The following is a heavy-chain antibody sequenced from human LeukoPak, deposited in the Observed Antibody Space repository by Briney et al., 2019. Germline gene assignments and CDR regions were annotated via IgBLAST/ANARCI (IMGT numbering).Heavy chain of an antibody. Sequence: PGGSLRLSCAASGFTFSSYGTHWVRPAPGKGLEWVAVTWYDGSNKYYADSVKGRFTISRDNSKNTLYLQMNSLRAEDTAVYYCARSGGSYAFDYWGQGTLVTVSS. CDR1: GFTFSSYG. V-gene: IGHV3-33*01. J-gene: IGHJ4*02. CDR3: ARSGGSYAFDY. CDR2: TWYDGSNK. D-gene: IGHD1-26*01.